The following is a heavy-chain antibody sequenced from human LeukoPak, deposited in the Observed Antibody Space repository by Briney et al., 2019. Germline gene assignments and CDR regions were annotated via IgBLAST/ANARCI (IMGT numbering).Heavy chain of an antibody. Sequence: RSSETLSLTCTVSGGSISSSSYYWGWIRQPPGKGLEWIGSIYYSGSTYYNPSLKSRVTISVDTSKNQFSLKLSSVTAADTAVYYCARHAVPNSSENWFDPWGQGTLDTVSS. CDR2: IYYSGST. CDR1: GGSISSSSYY. V-gene: IGHV4-39*01. J-gene: IGHJ5*02. D-gene: IGHD6-19*01. CDR3: ARHAVPNSSENWFDP.